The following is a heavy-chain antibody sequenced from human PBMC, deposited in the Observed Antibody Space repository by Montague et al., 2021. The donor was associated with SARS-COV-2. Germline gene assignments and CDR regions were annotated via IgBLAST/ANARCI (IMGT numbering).Heavy chain of an antibody. D-gene: IGHD3-10*01. CDR3: ARDDIVLQGVTKGMDV. V-gene: IGHV4-39*07. Sequence: SETLSLTCTVSGGSISSSNYYWSWIRQPPGKGLEWIGHMYYSGSTYYNPSLKSRVTISIDTSKNQFSLKLSSVTAADTAVYYCARDDIVLQGVTKGMDVWGQGTTVTVSS. J-gene: IGHJ6*02. CDR2: MYYSGST. CDR1: GGSISSSNYY.